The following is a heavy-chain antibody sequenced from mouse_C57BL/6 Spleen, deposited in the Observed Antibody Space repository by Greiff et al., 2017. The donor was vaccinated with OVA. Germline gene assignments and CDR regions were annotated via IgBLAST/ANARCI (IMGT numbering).Heavy chain of an antibody. Sequence: VQLKESGGGLVKPGGSLKLSCAASGFTFSDYGMHWVRQAPEKGLEWVAYISSGSSTIYYADTVKGRFTISRDNAKNTLFLQMTSLRSEDTAMYYCARDYDGDYAMDYWGQGTSVTVSS. CDR3: ARDYDGDYAMDY. V-gene: IGHV5-17*01. CDR2: ISSGSSTI. D-gene: IGHD2-4*01. CDR1: GFTFSDYG. J-gene: IGHJ4*01.